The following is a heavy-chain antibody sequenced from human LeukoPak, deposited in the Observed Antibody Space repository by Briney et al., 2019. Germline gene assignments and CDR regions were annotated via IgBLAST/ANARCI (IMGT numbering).Heavy chain of an antibody. CDR3: ARERVSPYKYGSGSYYGGYFYY. Sequence: SETLSLTCTVSGGSIRSSSYYWGWIRQPPGKGLEWIGSIYYSGSTYYNPSLKSRVTISVDTSKNQFSLKLSSVTAADTAVYYCARERVSPYKYGSGSYYGGYFYYWGQGTLVTVSS. CDR1: GGSIRSSSYY. D-gene: IGHD3-10*01. CDR2: IYYSGST. J-gene: IGHJ4*02. V-gene: IGHV4-39*07.